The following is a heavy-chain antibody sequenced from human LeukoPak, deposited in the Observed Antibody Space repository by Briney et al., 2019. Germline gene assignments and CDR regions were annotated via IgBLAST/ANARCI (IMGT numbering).Heavy chain of an antibody. D-gene: IGHD2-8*01. J-gene: IGHJ3*02. V-gene: IGHV3-48*03. Sequence: GGSLRLSCAAARFTLSSFEMDWVRPAPREGGGWVSYISGSGIKHYADSVKGRFTISRDNAKNSLYLQMNSLRVEDTAVYYCAREDTGVAFDIWGQGTTVTV. CDR3: AREDTGVAFDI. CDR1: RFTLSSFE. CDR2: ISGSGIK.